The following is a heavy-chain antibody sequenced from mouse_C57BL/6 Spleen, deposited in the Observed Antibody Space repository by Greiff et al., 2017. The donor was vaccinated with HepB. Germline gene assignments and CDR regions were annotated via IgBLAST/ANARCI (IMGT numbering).Heavy chain of an antibody. CDR1: GYAFTNYL. CDR3: ARKDYDYGGYFDY. CDR2: INPGSGGT. J-gene: IGHJ2*01. Sequence: VQLQQSGAELVRPGTSVKVSCKASGYAFTNYLIEWVKQRPGQGLEWIGVINPGSGGTNYNEKFKGKATLTADKSSSTAYMQLSSLTSEDSAVYFCARKDYDYGGYFDYWGQGTTLTVSS. D-gene: IGHD2-4*01. V-gene: IGHV1-54*01.